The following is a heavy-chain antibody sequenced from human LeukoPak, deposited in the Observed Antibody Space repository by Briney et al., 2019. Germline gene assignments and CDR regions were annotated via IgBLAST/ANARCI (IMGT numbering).Heavy chain of an antibody. CDR1: GFTFSSYW. D-gene: IGHD3-10*01. CDR3: ARAEAPMVRGVIIGY. J-gene: IGHJ4*02. CDR2: INSDGGST. V-gene: IGHV3-74*01. Sequence: PGGSLRLSCTASGFTFSSYWMHWVRQAPGKGLVWVSRINSDGGSTSYADSVKGRFTISRDNAKNTLYLQMNSLRAEDTAVYYCARAEAPMVRGVIIGYWGQGTLVTVSS.